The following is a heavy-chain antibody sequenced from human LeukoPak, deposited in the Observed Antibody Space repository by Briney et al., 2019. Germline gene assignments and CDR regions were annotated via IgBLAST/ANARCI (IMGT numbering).Heavy chain of an antibody. V-gene: IGHV4-34*01. CDR2: INHSGST. CDR3: ARICLEDYYDSSGYYRFDY. CDR1: AGSFSGYY. D-gene: IGHD3-22*01. Sequence: SETLSLTCAVYAGSFSGYYWSWIRQPPGKGLQWIGEINHSGSTNYNPSLKSRVTISVDTSKNQFSLKLSSVTAADTAVYYCARICLEDYYDSSGYYRFDYWGQGTLVTVSS. J-gene: IGHJ4*02.